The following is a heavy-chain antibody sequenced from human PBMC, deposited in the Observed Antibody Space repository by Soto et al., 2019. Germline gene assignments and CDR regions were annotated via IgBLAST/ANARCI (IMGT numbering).Heavy chain of an antibody. D-gene: IGHD3-10*01. CDR3: AREGITMVRGAISYYYYGMDV. V-gene: IGHV1-18*01. J-gene: IGHJ6*02. CDR1: GYTFTSYG. CDR2: ISAYNGNT. Sequence: ASVKVSCKASGYTFTSYGISWVRQAPGQGLEWMGWISAYNGNTNYAQKLQGRVTMTTDTSTSTAYMELRSLRSDDTAVYYCAREGITMVRGAISYYYYGMDVWGQGTTVTVSS.